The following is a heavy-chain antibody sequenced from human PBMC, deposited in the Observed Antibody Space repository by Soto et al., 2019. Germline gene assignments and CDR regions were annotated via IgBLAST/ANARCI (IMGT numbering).Heavy chain of an antibody. Sequence: GGSLRLSCAASGFTFSSYSMNWVRQAPGKGLEWVSSISSSSSYIYYADSVKGRFTISRDNAKNSLYLQMNSLRAEDTAVYYCASNSGWLYYFDYWGQGTLVTVSS. CDR1: GFTFSSYS. CDR3: ASNSGWLYYFDY. D-gene: IGHD6-19*01. CDR2: ISSSSSYI. V-gene: IGHV3-21*01. J-gene: IGHJ4*02.